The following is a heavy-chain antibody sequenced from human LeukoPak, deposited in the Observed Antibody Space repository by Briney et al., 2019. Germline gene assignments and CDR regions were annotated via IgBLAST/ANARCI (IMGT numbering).Heavy chain of an antibody. CDR1: GFTFSSYS. J-gene: IGHJ4*02. CDR3: ARADRDWKEGFCDY. CDR2: ISSSSSTI. D-gene: IGHD1-1*01. Sequence: GGSLRLSCAASGFTFSSYSMNWVRQAPGKGLEWVSYISSSSSTIYYADSVKGRFTISRDNGKNSLYLQMNSLRAEDTAVYYCARADRDWKEGFCDYWRQGNLLSVS. V-gene: IGHV3-48*04.